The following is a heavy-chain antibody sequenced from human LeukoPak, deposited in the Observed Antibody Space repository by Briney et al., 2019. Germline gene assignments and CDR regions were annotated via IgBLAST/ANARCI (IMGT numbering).Heavy chain of an antibody. V-gene: IGHV3-23*01. D-gene: IGHD2-15*01. CDR3: AKDRGRYCSGGTCYRGFDY. J-gene: IGHJ4*02. CDR1: EFPFSNYA. Sequence: GGSLRLSCAASEFPFSNYAMSWVRQAPGKGLEWVSGISGSGGTTYYADSVKGRITISRDNSKNTLYLQMNSPRAEDTAVYYCAKDRGRYCSGGTCYRGFDYWGEGTLVTVSS. CDR2: ISGSGGTT.